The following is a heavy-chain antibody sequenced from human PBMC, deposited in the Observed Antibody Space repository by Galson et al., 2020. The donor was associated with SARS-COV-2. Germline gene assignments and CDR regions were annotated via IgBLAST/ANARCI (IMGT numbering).Heavy chain of an antibody. V-gene: IGHV4-59*08. CDR3: ARHGGITIFGVVIIGAFDI. J-gene: IGHJ3*02. Sequence: SWIRQPPGKGLEWIGYIYYSGSTNYNPSLKSRVTISVDTSKNQFSLKLSSVTAADTAVYYCARHGGITIFGVVIIGAFDIWGQGTMVTVSS. D-gene: IGHD3-3*01. CDR2: IYYSGST.